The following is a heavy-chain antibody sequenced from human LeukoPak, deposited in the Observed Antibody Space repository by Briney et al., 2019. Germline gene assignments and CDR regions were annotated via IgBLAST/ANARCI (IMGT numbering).Heavy chain of an antibody. CDR1: GFTFSSYG. Sequence: GWALSLSCAASGFTFSSYGMHWVRQAPGKGLEGVAVIWYDGSNKYYADSVKGRFTISRDNSKNTLYLQMNSLRAEDTAVYYCARVSSSWYQGFDYWGQGTLVTVSS. V-gene: IGHV3-33*01. CDR3: ARVSSSWYQGFDY. CDR2: IWYDGSNK. J-gene: IGHJ4*02. D-gene: IGHD6-13*01.